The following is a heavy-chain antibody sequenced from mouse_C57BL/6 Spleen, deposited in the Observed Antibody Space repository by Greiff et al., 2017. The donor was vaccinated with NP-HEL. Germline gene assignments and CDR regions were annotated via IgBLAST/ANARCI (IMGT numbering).Heavy chain of an antibody. CDR3: AMESRRAKANYYAMDY. Sequence: QVQLQQPGAELVKPGASVKVSCKASGYTFTSYWMHWVKQRPGQGLEWIGRIHPSDSDTNYNQKFKGKATLTVDKSSSTAYMQLSSLTSEDSAVYYCAMESRRAKANYYAMDYWGQGTSVTVS. CDR1: GYTFTSYW. V-gene: IGHV1-74*01. CDR2: IHPSDSDT. J-gene: IGHJ4*01. D-gene: IGHD3-3*01.